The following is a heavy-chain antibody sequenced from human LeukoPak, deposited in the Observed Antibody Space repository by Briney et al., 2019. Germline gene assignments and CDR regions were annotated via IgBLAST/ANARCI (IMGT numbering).Heavy chain of an antibody. CDR2: INPNGGST. D-gene: IGHD5-24*01. CDR1: GYTFTSYY. V-gene: IGHV1-46*01. Sequence: ASVKVSCKASGYTFTSYYMHWVRQAPGQGLEWMGIINPNGGSTSYAQKFQGRVTMTRDTSTSTVYMELSSLRSEDTAVYYCARDGAPVEMATNPPDYWGQGTLVTVSS. J-gene: IGHJ4*02. CDR3: ARDGAPVEMATNPPDY.